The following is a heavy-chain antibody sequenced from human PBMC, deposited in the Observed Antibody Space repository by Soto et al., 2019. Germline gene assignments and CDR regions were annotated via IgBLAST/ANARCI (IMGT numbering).Heavy chain of an antibody. V-gene: IGHV1-69*01. J-gene: IGHJ4*02. Sequence: QVQLVQSGAEVKKPGSSVKVSCKASGGTFSSYAISWVRQAPGQGLEWMGGIIPIFGTANYAQKFQGRVTITADESTSTADMELSSLRSEDTAVYYCASGRDYYDSSGYPRFDYWGQGTLVTVSS. CDR1: GGTFSSYA. D-gene: IGHD3-22*01. CDR2: IIPIFGTA. CDR3: ASGRDYYDSSGYPRFDY.